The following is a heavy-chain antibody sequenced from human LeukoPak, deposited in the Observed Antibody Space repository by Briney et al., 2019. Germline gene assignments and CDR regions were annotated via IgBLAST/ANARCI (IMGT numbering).Heavy chain of an antibody. D-gene: IGHD6-13*01. CDR2: IYSGGST. J-gene: IGHJ6*02. V-gene: IGHV3-53*05. CDR3: ARSKYSSLYYSMDV. CDR1: GFIVSDNY. Sequence: GGSLRLSCAAFGFIVSDNYMSWVRQAPGQGLEWVSVIYSGGSTNYADSVKGRFTISRDNSKNMLYLQMNSLRAEDTALYYCARSKYSSLYYSMDVWGQGTTVTV.